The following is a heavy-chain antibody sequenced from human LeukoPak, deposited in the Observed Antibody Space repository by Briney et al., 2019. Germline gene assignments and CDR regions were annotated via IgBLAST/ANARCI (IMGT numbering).Heavy chain of an antibody. CDR3: ARLEGVDP. J-gene: IGHJ5*02. V-gene: IGHV4-39*07. Sequence: SETLSLTCTVSGGSISSSSYYWGWIRQPPGKGLEWIGSIYYSGSTYYNPSLESRVTISVDTSKNQFSLKLSSVTAADTAVYYCARLEGVDPWGQGTLVTVSS. CDR1: GGSISSSSYY. CDR2: IYYSGST.